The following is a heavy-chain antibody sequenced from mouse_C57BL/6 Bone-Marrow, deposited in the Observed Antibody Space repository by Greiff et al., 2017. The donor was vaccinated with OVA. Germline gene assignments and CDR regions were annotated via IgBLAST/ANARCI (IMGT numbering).Heavy chain of an antibody. J-gene: IGHJ2*01. CDR1: GFTFSSYT. CDR2: ISGGGGNT. Sequence: EVKLVESGGGLVKPGGSLKLSCAASGFTFSSYTMSWVRQTPEKRLEWVATISGGGGNTYYPDSVKGRFTISRDNAKNTLYLQMSSLRSEDTALYYCARHPDSSGYLDYWGQGTTLTVSS. D-gene: IGHD3-2*02. V-gene: IGHV5-9*01. CDR3: ARHPDSSGYLDY.